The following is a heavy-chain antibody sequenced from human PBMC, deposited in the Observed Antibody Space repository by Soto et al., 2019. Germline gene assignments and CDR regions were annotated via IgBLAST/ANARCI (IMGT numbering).Heavy chain of an antibody. D-gene: IGHD3-10*01. CDR3: AVYPRDYYTSRTAGPFDW. CDR1: EFTFSRHT. J-gene: IGHJ4*02. V-gene: IGHV3-30*04. Sequence: GGSLRLSCAASEFTFSRHTMHWVRQAPGKGLEWVASISYDGSDTYYADSVKGRFTISRDNSKNTLSVEMDSLRAEDTAVYYCAVYPRDYYTSRTAGPFDWWGRGTLVTVS. CDR2: ISYDGSDT.